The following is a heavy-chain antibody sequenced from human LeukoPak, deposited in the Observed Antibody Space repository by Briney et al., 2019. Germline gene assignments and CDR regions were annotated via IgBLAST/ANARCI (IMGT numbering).Heavy chain of an antibody. Sequence: GGSLRLSCAASGFTFSSFAMHWVRQAPGKGLEWVAVISYDGSNKYYADSVKGRFTISRDNAKNSLYLQMNSLRDEDTAVYYCARDGAYYGGAFDIWGQGTMVTVSS. D-gene: IGHD4-23*01. CDR3: ARDGAYYGGAFDI. CDR2: ISYDGSNK. CDR1: GFTFSSFA. J-gene: IGHJ3*02. V-gene: IGHV3-30-3*01.